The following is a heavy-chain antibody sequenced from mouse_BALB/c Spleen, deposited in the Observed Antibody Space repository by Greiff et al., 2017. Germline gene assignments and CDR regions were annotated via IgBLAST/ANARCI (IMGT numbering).Heavy chain of an antibody. D-gene: IGHD2-2*01. Sequence: DVKLVESGGGLVKPGGSLKLSCAASGFTFSSYTMSWVRQTPEKRLEWVATISSGGSNTYYPDSVKGRFTISRDNAKNNLYLQMSSLRSEDTALYYCARIYYGYDYAMDYWGQGTSVTVSS. CDR1: GFTFSSYT. J-gene: IGHJ4*01. V-gene: IGHV5-9*03. CDR2: ISSGGSNT. CDR3: ARIYYGYDYAMDY.